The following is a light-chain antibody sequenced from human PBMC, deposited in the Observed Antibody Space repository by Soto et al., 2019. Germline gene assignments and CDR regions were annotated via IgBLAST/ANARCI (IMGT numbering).Light chain of an antibody. V-gene: IGKV3-15*01. CDR3: LQYNNWPLLT. CDR2: CAS. CDR1: QSVDSN. J-gene: IGKJ4*01. Sequence: EIVMTQSPATLSMSPGERATLSCRASQSVDSNLAWYQQNPGQAPRLLIYCASTRATGIPARFSGSGSGTEFTRSISSLESEDFAVYYCLQYNNWPLLTFGGGTKVEI.